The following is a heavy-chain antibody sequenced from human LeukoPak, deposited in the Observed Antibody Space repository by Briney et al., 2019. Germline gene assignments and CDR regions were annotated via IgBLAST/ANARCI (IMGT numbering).Heavy chain of an antibody. CDR1: GFTFSSYA. D-gene: IGHD3-3*01. CDR2: IKCRWGCT. V-gene: IGHV3-23*01. Sequence: GSLRLSCSASGFTFSSYAMSWVRQAPGKGLEWVSAIKCRWGCTNYADSVKGRFTISRDNSKNTLYLQMNSLRAEDTAVYYCAKSTPISEYYDFWSGYYSGRNWFDPWGQGTLVTVSS. J-gene: IGHJ5*02. CDR3: AKSTPISEYYDFWSGYYSGRNWFDP.